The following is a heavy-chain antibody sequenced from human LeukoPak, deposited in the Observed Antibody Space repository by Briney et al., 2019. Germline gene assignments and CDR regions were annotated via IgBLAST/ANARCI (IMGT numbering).Heavy chain of an antibody. CDR1: GGSISSYY. CDR2: IYTSGST. V-gene: IGHV4-4*09. CDR3: ARHELAFDI. Sequence: SETLSLTCTVSGGSISSYYWSWIRQPPGKGLEWIGYIYTSGSTNCNPSLKSRVTISVDTSKNQFSLKLSSVTAADTAVYYCARHELAFDIWGQGTMVTVSS. D-gene: IGHD3-10*01. J-gene: IGHJ3*02.